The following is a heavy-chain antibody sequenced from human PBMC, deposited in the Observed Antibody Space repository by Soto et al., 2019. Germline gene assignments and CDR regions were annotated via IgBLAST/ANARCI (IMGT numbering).Heavy chain of an antibody. V-gene: IGHV1-2*02. J-gene: IGHJ5*02. D-gene: IGHD3-3*01. CDR1: GYTFTGYF. CDR2: INPDSGAT. CDR3: ARGGGTILAPLP. Sequence: ASVKVSCKASGYTFTGYFMHWVRQAPGQGLEWMGWINPDSGATKFAQKFQGRVTLSRDTSIRTAYMELSGLRSDDTAVYYCARGGGTILAPLPWGQGTLVTVST.